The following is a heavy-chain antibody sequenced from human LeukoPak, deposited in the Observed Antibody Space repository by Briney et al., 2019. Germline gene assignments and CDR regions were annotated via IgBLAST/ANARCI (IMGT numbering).Heavy chain of an antibody. J-gene: IGHJ4*02. CDR3: AGGGIVGATTYDY. CDR1: GGSISSYY. CDR2: TYYSGST. D-gene: IGHD1-26*01. V-gene: IGHV4-59*01. Sequence: SETLSLTCTVPGGSISSYYWSWIRQPPGKGLEWIGYTYYSGSTNYNPSLKSRVTISVDTSKNQFSLKLSSVTAADTAVYYCAGGGIVGATTYDYWGQGTLVTVSS.